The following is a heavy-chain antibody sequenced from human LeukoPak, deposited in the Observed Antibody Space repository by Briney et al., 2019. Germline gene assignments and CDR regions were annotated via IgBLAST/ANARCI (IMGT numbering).Heavy chain of an antibody. CDR1: GFTLSDYY. J-gene: IGHJ5*02. D-gene: IGHD3-22*01. Sequence: GGSLRLSCAASGFTLSDYYMSWIRQAPGKGLEWVSYISSSGSTIYYADSVKGRFTISRDNAKNSLYLQMNSLRAEDTAVYYCARDSSGYYDGWFDPWGQGTLVTVSS. CDR2: ISSSGSTI. V-gene: IGHV3-11*01. CDR3: ARDSSGYYDGWFDP.